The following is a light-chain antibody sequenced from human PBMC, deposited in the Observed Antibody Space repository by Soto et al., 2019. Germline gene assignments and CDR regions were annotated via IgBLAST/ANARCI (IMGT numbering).Light chain of an antibody. CDR1: KDISNY. Sequence: DIQMTQSPSSLSESVGDRITITCRASKDISNYLAWYQQKPGKVPKLLIYSASTLQSGVPSRFSGSGSGTDFTLTISSLQPEDVATYFCQKYNSALTFGQGTRLEIK. J-gene: IGKJ5*01. CDR3: QKYNSALT. CDR2: SAS. V-gene: IGKV1-27*01.